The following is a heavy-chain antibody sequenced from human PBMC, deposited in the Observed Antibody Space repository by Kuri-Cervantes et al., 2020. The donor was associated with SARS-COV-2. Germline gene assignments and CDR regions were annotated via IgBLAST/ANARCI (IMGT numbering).Heavy chain of an antibody. CDR2: ISWNSGSI. Sequence: SLKISCAASGFTFDDYAMHWVRQAPGKGLEWVSGISWNSGSIGYADSVKGRFTISRDNSKNTLYLQMNSLRAEDTAVYYCAKEGGQKSDYMRYYYYYYMDVRGKGTTVTVSS. J-gene: IGHJ6*03. D-gene: IGHD4-17*01. V-gene: IGHV3-9*01. CDR3: AKEGGQKSDYMRYYYYYYMDV. CDR1: GFTFDDYA.